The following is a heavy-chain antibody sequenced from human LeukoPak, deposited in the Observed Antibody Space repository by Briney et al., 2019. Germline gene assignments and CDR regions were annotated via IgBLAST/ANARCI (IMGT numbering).Heavy chain of an antibody. CDR3: ARVEGIRQWLVQGAYYFDY. CDR2: INPNSGGT. J-gene: IGHJ4*02. CDR1: GYTFTGYY. V-gene: IGHV1-2*06. Sequence: GASVKVSCKASGYTFTGYYMHWVRQAPGQGLEWMGRINPNSGGTNYAQKFQGRVTMTRDTSISTVYMELSRLRSDDTAVYYCARVEGIRQWLVQGAYYFDYWGQGTLVTVSS. D-gene: IGHD6-19*01.